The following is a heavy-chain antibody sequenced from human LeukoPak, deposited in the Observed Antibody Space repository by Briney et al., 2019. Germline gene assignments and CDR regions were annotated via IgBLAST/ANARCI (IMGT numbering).Heavy chain of an antibody. CDR2: INPNSGGT. CDR3: ASSTPRYFDWLSSGHYYYYYMDV. V-gene: IGHV1-2*02. D-gene: IGHD3-9*01. CDR1: GYTFTGYY. Sequence: ASVKVSCKASGYTFTGYYMHWVRQAPGQGLEWMGWINPNSGGTNYAQKFQGRVTMTRDTSISTAYMELSRLRSDDTAVYYCASSTPRYFDWLSSGHYYYYYMDVWGKGTTVTVSS. J-gene: IGHJ6*03.